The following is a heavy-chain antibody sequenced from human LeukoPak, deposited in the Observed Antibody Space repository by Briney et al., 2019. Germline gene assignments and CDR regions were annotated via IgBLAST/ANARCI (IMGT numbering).Heavy chain of an antibody. V-gene: IGHV4-39*01. J-gene: IGHJ5*02. CDR1: GGSISSSSYY. D-gene: IGHD2-2*01. CDR2: IYYSGST. CDR3: ARVEPIVVVPAAMGWFDP. Sequence: SETLSLTCTVSGGSISSSSYYWGWIRQPPGKGLEWIGSIYYSGSTYYNPSLKSRVTISVDTSKNQFSLKLSSVTAADTAVYYRARVEPIVVVPAAMGWFDPWGQGTLVTVSS.